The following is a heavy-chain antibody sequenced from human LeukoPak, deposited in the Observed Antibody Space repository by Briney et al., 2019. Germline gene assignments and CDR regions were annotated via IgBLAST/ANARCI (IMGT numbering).Heavy chain of an antibody. D-gene: IGHD6-19*01. CDR1: GFAFSTYW. J-gene: IGHJ4*02. CDR2: INPEGAST. V-gene: IGHV3-74*01. CDR3: ARGTAITAGIDF. Sequence: GGSQRLSCTASGFAFSTYWMFWVRQAPGKGLVWVSQINPEGASTTYGDPAKGRFTASRDNAKNALHLQMNSLRVDDTAVYYCARGTAITAGIDFWGQGTLVTVSS.